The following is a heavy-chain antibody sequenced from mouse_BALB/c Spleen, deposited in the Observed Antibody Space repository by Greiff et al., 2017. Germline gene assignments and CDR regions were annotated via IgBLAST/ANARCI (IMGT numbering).Heavy chain of an antibody. CDR1: GFTFSSFG. CDR2: ISSGSSTI. CDR3: ARELGGRSYAMDY. V-gene: IGHV5-17*02. D-gene: IGHD4-1*01. J-gene: IGHJ4*01. Sequence: EVMLVESGGGLVQPGGSRKLSCAASGFTFSSFGMHWVRQAPEKGLEWVAYISSGSSTIYYADTVKGRFTISRDNPKNTLFLQMTSLRSEDTAMYYCARELGGRSYAMDYWGQGTSVTVSS.